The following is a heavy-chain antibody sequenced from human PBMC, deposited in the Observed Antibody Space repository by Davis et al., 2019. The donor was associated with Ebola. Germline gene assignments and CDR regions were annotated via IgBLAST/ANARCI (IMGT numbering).Heavy chain of an antibody. CDR3: ARESVLSGYYYYYVMDV. J-gene: IGHJ6*04. CDR1: GGSISSGDYY. CDR2: IYYSGST. V-gene: IGHV4-30-4*01. D-gene: IGHD1-26*01. Sequence: MPSETLSLTCTVSGGSISSGDYYWSWIRQPPGKGLEWIGYIYYSGSTYYNPSLKSRVTTSVDTSKNQFSLKLSSVTAADTAVYYCARESVLSGYYYYYVMDVWGKGTAVTVSS.